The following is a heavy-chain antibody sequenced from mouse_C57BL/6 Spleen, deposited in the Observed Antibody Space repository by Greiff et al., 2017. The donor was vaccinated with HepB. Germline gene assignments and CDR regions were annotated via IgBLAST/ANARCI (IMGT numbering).Heavy chain of an antibody. CDR2: IRNKANGYTT. V-gene: IGHV7-3*01. J-gene: IGHJ3*01. CDR3: ARDLDDAPFAY. CDR1: GFTFTDYY. Sequence: EVQLVESGGGLVQPGGSLSLSCAASGFTFTDYYMSWVRQPPGKALEWLGFIRNKANGYTTEYSASVKGRFTISSDNSPSILYLQMNAQRPEASSTYNCARDLDDAPFAYWGQGTLVTVAA.